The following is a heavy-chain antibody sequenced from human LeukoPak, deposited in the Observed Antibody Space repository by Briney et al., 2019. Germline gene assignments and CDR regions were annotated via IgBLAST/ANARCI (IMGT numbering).Heavy chain of an antibody. J-gene: IGHJ6*03. D-gene: IGHD1-1*01. CDR2: IYTSGST. Sequence: SETLSLTCTVSGGSISSGDYSWSWIRQPAGKGLEWIGRIYTSGSTNYNPSLKSRVTISVDTSKNQFSLKLSSVTAADTAVYYCAREGTWDRYYYYMDVWGKGTTVTVSS. CDR1: GGSISSGDYS. V-gene: IGHV4-61*02. CDR3: AREGTWDRYYYYMDV.